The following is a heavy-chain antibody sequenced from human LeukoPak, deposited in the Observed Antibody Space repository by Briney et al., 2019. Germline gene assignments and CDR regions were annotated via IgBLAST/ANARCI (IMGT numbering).Heavy chain of an antibody. D-gene: IGHD6-19*01. CDR3: ARAFIAVAGTGGFDY. CDR1: GVIFSSYA. Sequence: PGGSLRLSCAASGVIFSSYAMRWVRQAPGKGLEWVAVISYDGSNKYYADSVKGRFTISRDNSKNTLYLQMNSLRAEDTAVYYCARAFIAVAGTGGFDYWGQGTLVTVSS. CDR2: ISYDGSNK. J-gene: IGHJ4*02. V-gene: IGHV3-30*01.